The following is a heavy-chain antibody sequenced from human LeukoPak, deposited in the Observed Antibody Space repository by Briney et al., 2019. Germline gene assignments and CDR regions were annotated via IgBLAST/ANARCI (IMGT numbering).Heavy chain of an antibody. D-gene: IGHD2-2*01. CDR1: GFTFGDYA. Sequence: PGRSLRLSCTASGFTFGDYAMSWVRQAPGKGLEWVGFIRSKAYGGTTEYAASVKGRFTISRDDSKSIAYLQMNSLKTEDTAVYYCTRDPVYCSSTSCHNWFDPWGQGTLVTVSS. V-gene: IGHV3-49*04. J-gene: IGHJ5*02. CDR2: IRSKAYGGTT. CDR3: TRDPVYCSSTSCHNWFDP.